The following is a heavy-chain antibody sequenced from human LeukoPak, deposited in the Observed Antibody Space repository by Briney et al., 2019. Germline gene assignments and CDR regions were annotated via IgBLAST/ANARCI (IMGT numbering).Heavy chain of an antibody. CDR2: ISGSGGST. V-gene: IGHV3-23*01. Sequence: GGSLRLSCAASGFTFSSYAMSWVRQAPGKGLEWVSAISGSGGSTYYADSVKGRFTISRDNSKNTLYLQMNSLRAEDTAVYYCAKGPPYMAEAGTPSWFDPWGQGTLVTVSS. D-gene: IGHD6-13*01. J-gene: IGHJ5*02. CDR1: GFTFSSYA. CDR3: AKGPPYMAEAGTPSWFDP.